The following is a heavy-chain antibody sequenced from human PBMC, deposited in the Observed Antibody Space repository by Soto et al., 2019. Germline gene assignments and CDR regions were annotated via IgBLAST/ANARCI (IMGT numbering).Heavy chain of an antibody. CDR1: GFTFSYYT. CDR2: ISSISDYI. Sequence: EVQLVESGGGLVKPGGSLRLSCAASGFTFSYYTMNWVRQAPGKGLEWVSSISSISDYIYYADSVKGRFTISRDNAKNSVDLQMNSLRDQDTAVYYCAKDSAYSGRPLDSWGQGTLVTVSS. V-gene: IGHV3-21*02. CDR3: AKDSAYSGRPLDS. D-gene: IGHD1-26*01. J-gene: IGHJ4*02.